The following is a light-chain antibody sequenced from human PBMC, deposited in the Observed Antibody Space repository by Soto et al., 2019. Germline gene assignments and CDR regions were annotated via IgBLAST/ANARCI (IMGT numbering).Light chain of an antibody. CDR1: QSIRYY. J-gene: IGKJ1*01. CDR3: QNHNSYSQT. V-gene: IGKV1-5*01. CDR2: GAS. Sequence: DIPLTQSPPTLSASVGDRVTITCRASQSIRYYLAWYQQMPGKAPKLLIYGASSLQSGVPSRFSGSGSGTEFTLTISSLQPDDFATYFCQNHNSYSQTFDQGTKVEIK.